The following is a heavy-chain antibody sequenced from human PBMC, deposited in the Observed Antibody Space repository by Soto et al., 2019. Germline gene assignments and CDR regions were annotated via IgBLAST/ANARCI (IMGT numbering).Heavy chain of an antibody. Sequence: PGGCPGLSCAASGFTFNYSWMTCVRQAPGKGLEWVANIKQDGSEKYYVDSMKGRFTISRDNAKNSLYLQMNSLRAEDTAVYYCARGPHYFDYWGQGTLVTVSS. CDR3: ARGPHYFDY. J-gene: IGHJ4*02. CDR2: IKQDGSEK. V-gene: IGHV3-7*01. CDR1: GFTFNYSW.